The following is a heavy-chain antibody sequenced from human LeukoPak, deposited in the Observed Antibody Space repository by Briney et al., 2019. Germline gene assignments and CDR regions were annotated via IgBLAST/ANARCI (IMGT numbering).Heavy chain of an antibody. Sequence: GGSLRLSCAASGFTFSSYSMNWVRQAPGKGLEWVSSISSSSSYIYYADSVKGRFTISRDNAKNSLYLQMNSLRAEDTAVYYCARDGPYYYGSGSYPSFWDSFDYWGQGTLVTVSS. D-gene: IGHD3-10*01. CDR1: GFTFSSYS. CDR3: ARDGPYYYGSGSYPSFWDSFDY. CDR2: ISSSSSYI. J-gene: IGHJ4*02. V-gene: IGHV3-21*01.